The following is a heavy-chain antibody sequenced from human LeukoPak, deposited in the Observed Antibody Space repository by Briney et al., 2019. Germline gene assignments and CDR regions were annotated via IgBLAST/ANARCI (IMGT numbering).Heavy chain of an antibody. CDR3: AREVGILTGYTYYYYYGMDV. J-gene: IGHJ6*02. CDR2: ISAYNGNT. D-gene: IGHD3-9*01. V-gene: IGHV1-18*01. CDR1: GYTFTSYG. Sequence: ASVKVSCKASGYTFTSYGISWVRQAPGQGLEWMGWISAYNGNTNYAQKLQGRVTMTTDTSTSTAYMELRSLRSDDTAVYYCAREVGILTGYTYYYYYGMDVWGQRTTVTVSS.